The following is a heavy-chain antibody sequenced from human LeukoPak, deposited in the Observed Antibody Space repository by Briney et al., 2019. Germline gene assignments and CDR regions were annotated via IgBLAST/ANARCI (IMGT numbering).Heavy chain of an antibody. D-gene: IGHD2-15*01. Sequence: ASVKVSCKASGYTFTGYYMHWVRQAPGQGLEWMGWINPNSGGTNYAQKFQGRVTMTRDTSISTAYMELSRLRSDDTAVYYCARDLGDCSGGSCHWGDYWDQGTLVTVSS. CDR1: GYTFTGYY. CDR2: INPNSGGT. V-gene: IGHV1-2*02. J-gene: IGHJ4*02. CDR3: ARDLGDCSGGSCHWGDY.